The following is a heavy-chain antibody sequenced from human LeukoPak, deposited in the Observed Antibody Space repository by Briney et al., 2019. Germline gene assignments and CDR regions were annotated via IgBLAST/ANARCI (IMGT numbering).Heavy chain of an antibody. CDR3: TTGSTLRFLEWLLYDDWLFDY. D-gene: IGHD3-3*01. V-gene: IGHV1-69*13. Sequence: ASVKVSCKASGGTFISYAISWVRQAPGQGLEWMGGIIPIFGTANCAQKFQGRATITADESTSTAYMELSSLRSEDTAVYYRTTGSTLRFLEWLLYDDWLFDYWGQGTLVTVSS. J-gene: IGHJ4*02. CDR1: GGTFISYA. CDR2: IIPIFGTA.